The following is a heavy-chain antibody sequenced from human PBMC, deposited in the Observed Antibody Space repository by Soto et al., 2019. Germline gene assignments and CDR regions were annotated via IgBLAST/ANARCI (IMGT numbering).Heavy chain of an antibody. V-gene: IGHV2-5*02. D-gene: IGHD2-21*02. CDR3: VQSRCGGDCLQSYSSHSYYGLDV. CDR1: GFSLSTTGVG. CDR2: IYWDDDK. J-gene: IGHJ6*02. Sequence: QITLKESGPTLVKPTQTLTLTCTFSGFSLSTTGVGVGWIRQPPGKALEWLALIYWDDDKRYNPSLNSRLTITKDTSKNQVVLAMTTVDPVDTATYYCVQSRCGGDCLQSYSSHSYYGLDVWGQGTTVTVSS.